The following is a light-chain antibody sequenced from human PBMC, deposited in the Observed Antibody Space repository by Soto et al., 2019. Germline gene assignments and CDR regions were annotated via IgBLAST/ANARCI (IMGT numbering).Light chain of an antibody. Sequence: QSALTQPASVSGSPGQSITISCTGTSSDVGGYNYVSWYQQHPGKVPKLLLYDVSDRPSGVSARFSGSKSDNTASLTISGLQVEDEADYYCSSYARTSTHVIFGGGTKLTV. V-gene: IGLV2-14*03. J-gene: IGLJ2*01. CDR3: SSYARTSTHVI. CDR2: DVS. CDR1: SSDVGGYNY.